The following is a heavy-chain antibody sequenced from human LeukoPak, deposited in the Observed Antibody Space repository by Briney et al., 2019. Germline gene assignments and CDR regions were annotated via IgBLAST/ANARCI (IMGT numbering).Heavy chain of an antibody. D-gene: IGHD3-16*01. Sequence: GGSLRLSCAASGFMFSSNWMSWVRLAPGKGLEWVANIKEDGTETYYVDSVKGRFTISRDNAKNSLYLQMNSLRAEDTAVYYCAREWGDYWGQGTLVTVSS. CDR2: IKEDGTET. J-gene: IGHJ4*02. V-gene: IGHV3-7*01. CDR3: AREWGDY. CDR1: GFMFSSNW.